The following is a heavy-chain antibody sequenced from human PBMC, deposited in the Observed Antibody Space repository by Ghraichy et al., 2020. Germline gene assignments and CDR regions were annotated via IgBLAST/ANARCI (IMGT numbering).Heavy chain of an antibody. V-gene: IGHV4-59*08. J-gene: IGHJ4*02. D-gene: IGHD3-3*01. CDR2: IYYSGST. CDR3: ARQEGPDLDFDY. Sequence: SETLSLTCTVSGGSISSYYWSWIRQPPGKGLEWIGYIYYSGSTNYNPSLKSRVTISVDTSKNQFSLKLSSVTAADTAVYYCARQEGPDLDFDYWGQGTLVTVSS. CDR1: GGSISSYY.